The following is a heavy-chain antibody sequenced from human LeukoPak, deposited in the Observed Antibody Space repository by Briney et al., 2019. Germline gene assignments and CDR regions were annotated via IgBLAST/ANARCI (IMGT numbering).Heavy chain of an antibody. Sequence: PGGSLRLSCAASGFTFSSYSMNWVRHAPGKGVEWFSSISSSSTYIYYEDSVKGRFTISRDNAKNSLYLQMNSLRAEDTAVYYCAVRACTGGSCFSWGQGTLVTVSS. V-gene: IGHV3-21*01. CDR3: AVRACTGGSCFS. CDR1: GFTFSSYS. CDR2: ISSSSTYI. J-gene: IGHJ1*01. D-gene: IGHD2-15*01.